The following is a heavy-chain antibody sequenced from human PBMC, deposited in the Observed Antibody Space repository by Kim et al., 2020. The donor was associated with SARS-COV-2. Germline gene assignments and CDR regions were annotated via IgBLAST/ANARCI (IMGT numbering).Heavy chain of an antibody. J-gene: IGHJ6*02. D-gene: IGHD5-18*01. Sequence: AQTLQGRVTLTTDTSTSTAYMELRSLRSDDTAVYYCAREIQLGYYGMDVWGQGTTVTVSS. CDR3: AREIQLGYYGMDV. V-gene: IGHV1-18*01.